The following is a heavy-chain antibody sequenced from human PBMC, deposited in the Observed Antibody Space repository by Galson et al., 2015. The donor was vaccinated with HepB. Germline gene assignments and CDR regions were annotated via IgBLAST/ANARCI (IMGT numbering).Heavy chain of an antibody. J-gene: IGHJ4*02. CDR3: AHSDNSSSWYSGHLNYFDY. D-gene: IGHD6-13*01. CDR2: IYWDDDK. V-gene: IGHV2-5*02. Sequence: PALVKPTQTLTLTCTFSGFSLTTSGVGVGWIRQPPGKALEWLALIYWDDDKRYSPSLKSRLTITKDTSKNQVVLTMTNMDPVDTATYYCAHSDNSSSWYSGHLNYFDYWGQGTLVTVAS. CDR1: GFSLTTSGVG.